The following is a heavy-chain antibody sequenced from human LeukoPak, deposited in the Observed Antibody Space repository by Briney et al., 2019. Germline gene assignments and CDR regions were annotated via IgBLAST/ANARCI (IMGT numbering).Heavy chain of an antibody. CDR2: ISYDGSNK. CDR1: GFTFSSYA. Sequence: PGRSLRLSCAASGFTFSSYAMHWVRQAPGKGLEWVAVISYDGSNKYYADSVKGRFTISRDNSKNTLYLQMNSLRAEDTAVYYCASWWGTTDYYFDYWGQGTLVTVSS. CDR3: ASWWGTTDYYFDY. J-gene: IGHJ4*02. V-gene: IGHV3-30-3*01. D-gene: IGHD4-11*01.